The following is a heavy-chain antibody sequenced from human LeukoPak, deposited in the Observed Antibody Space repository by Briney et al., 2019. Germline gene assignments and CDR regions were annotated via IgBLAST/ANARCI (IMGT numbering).Heavy chain of an antibody. V-gene: IGHV3-23*01. J-gene: IGHJ4*02. Sequence: PGGSLRLSCAASGFTFSSYAMSWVRQAPGKGLEWVSTINGGGVNTHYADSVGGRFTISRDNSKNTLFLQMNSLRDEDTAVYYCAKGKWLLPSRWGQGTLVTVSS. CDR1: GFTFSSYA. CDR3: AKGKWLLPSR. CDR2: INGGGVNT. D-gene: IGHD3-22*01.